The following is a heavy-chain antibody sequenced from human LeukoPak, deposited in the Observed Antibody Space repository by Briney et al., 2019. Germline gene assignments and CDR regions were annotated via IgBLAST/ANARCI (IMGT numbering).Heavy chain of an antibody. CDR3: ARVIAAAGPFDAFDI. V-gene: IGHV3-53*05. Sequence: GGSLRLSCAASGFTVSSNYMSWVRQAPGKGLEWVSVIYSGGSTYYADSVKGRFTISRDNSKNTLYLQMNSLRAEDTAVYYRARVIAAAGPFDAFDIWGQGTMVTVSS. J-gene: IGHJ3*02. CDR2: IYSGGST. CDR1: GFTVSSNY. D-gene: IGHD6-13*01.